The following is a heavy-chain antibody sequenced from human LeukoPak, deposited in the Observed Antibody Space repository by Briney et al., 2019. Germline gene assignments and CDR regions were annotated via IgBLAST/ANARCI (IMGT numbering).Heavy chain of an antibody. CDR3: ARDPTPGGSGSYYPPEHYFDY. CDR1: GFTFSSYA. J-gene: IGHJ4*02. CDR2: ISYDGSNK. D-gene: IGHD3-10*01. Sequence: GRSLRLSCAASGFTFSSYAMHWVRQAPGKGLEWVAVISYDGSNKYYADSVKGRFTISRDNSKNTLYLQMDSLRAEDTAVYYCARDPTPGGSGSYYPPEHYFDYWGQGTLVTVSS. V-gene: IGHV3-30-3*01.